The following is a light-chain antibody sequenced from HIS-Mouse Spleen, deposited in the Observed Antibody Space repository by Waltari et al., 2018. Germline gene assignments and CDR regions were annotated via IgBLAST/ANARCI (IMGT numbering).Light chain of an antibody. CDR3: CSYAGSSTVV. Sequence: QSALLQPSPVSGSPGQSITSPCTGTSRHVGTYNLFPWYQQHPGKAPKLRIYEGSKRPSGVSNRFSGSKSGNTASLTISGLQAEDEADYYCCSYAGSSTVVFGGGTKLTVL. V-gene: IGLV2-23*01. CDR2: EGS. J-gene: IGLJ2*01. CDR1: SRHVGTYNL.